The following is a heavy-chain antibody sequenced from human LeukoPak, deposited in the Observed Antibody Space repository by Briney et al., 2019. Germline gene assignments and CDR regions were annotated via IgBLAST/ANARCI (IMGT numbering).Heavy chain of an antibody. CDR3: ARGDEETYYYDSSGYQFDY. J-gene: IGHJ4*02. CDR1: GFTFSDYY. CDR2: ISSSGSTI. Sequence: GGSLRLSCAASGFTFSDYYMSWIRQAPGKGLEWVSYISSSGSTIYYADSVKGRFTISRDNAKNSLYLQMNSLRAEDTAVYYCARGDEETYYYDSSGYQFDYWGQGTLVTVSS. D-gene: IGHD3-22*01. V-gene: IGHV3-11*04.